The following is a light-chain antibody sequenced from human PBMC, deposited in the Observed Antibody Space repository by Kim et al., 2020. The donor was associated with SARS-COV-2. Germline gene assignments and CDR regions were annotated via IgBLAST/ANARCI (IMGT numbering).Light chain of an antibody. Sequence: SLSPGASATLSCRASVSSSYLAWYQQKPGQAPRLLIYGASIRATGVPGRFGGSGAGTDFTLTITRLEPEDFAVYYCQQYGSSPLTFGGGTKVDIK. CDR2: GAS. CDR1: VSSSY. J-gene: IGKJ4*01. CDR3: QQYGSSPLT. V-gene: IGKV3-20*01.